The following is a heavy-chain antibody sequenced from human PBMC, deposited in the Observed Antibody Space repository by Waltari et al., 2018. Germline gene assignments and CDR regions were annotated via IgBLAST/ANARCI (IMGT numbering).Heavy chain of an antibody. CDR2: IGTPGDT. CDR3: ARAKPSGYKYWYYYDLDV. D-gene: IGHD3-3*01. CDR1: GFVLRSYD. V-gene: IGHV3-13*01. Sequence: EGQLVESGGGVVQPGDSLSLPCAASGFVLRSYDLHWVRQTVGKGLEWVSAIGTPGDTYYSGSVKGRFTISRENARNSLYLQMDSLTAGDTAVYYCARAKPSGYKYWYYYDLDVWGPGTPVTVSS. J-gene: IGHJ6*02.